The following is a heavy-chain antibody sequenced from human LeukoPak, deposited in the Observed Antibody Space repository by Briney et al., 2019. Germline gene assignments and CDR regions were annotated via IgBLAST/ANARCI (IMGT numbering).Heavy chain of an antibody. CDR2: IKQDGSEK. J-gene: IGHJ6*03. D-gene: IGHD6-6*01. Sequence: GGSLRLSCAASGFTFSSHGMHWVRQAPGKGLEWVANIKQDGSEKYYVDSVKGRFTISRDNAKNSLYLQMNSLRAEDTAVYYCARYIAALPVRYMDVWGKGTTVTVSS. CDR3: ARYIAALPVRYMDV. CDR1: GFTFSSHG. V-gene: IGHV3-7*01.